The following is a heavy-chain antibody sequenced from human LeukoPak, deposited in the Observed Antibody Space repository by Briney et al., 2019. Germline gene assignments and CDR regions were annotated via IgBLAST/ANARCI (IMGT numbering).Heavy chain of an antibody. V-gene: IGHV1-18*01. CDR3: ARELSLTTVTRGYFDY. D-gene: IGHD4-17*01. CDR1: GYTFTSYG. Sequence: ASVNVSCKASGYTFTSYGISWVRQAPGQGLEWMGWISAYNGNTDYAQKLQGRVTMTTDTSTSTAYMELRSLRSDDTAVYYCARELSLTTVTRGYFDYWGQGTLVTVSS. J-gene: IGHJ4*02. CDR2: ISAYNGNT.